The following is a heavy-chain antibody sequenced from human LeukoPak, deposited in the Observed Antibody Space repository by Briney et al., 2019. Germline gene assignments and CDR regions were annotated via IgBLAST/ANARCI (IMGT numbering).Heavy chain of an antibody. J-gene: IGHJ5*02. Sequence: ASVKVSCKASGYTFTSYYMHWVRQAPGQGLGWMGGINLNSGGTNYAQKFQGRVTMTRDTSISTAYMELSRLRSDDTAVYYCAREGITAPETNRFDPWGQGTLVTVSS. D-gene: IGHD6-13*01. V-gene: IGHV1-2*02. CDR3: AREGITAPETNRFDP. CDR1: GYTFTSYY. CDR2: INLNSGGT.